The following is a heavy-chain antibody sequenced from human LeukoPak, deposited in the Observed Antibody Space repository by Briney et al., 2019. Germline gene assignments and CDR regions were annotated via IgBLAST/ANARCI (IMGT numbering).Heavy chain of an antibody. D-gene: IGHD2-15*01. Sequence: GASLRLSCAASGFTFSSYGMHWVRQAPGKGLEWVAVISYDGSNKYYADSVKGRFTISRDNSKNTLYLQMNSLRAEDTAVYYCAIGYCSGGSCPNYYGMDVWGQGTTVTVSS. V-gene: IGHV3-30*03. CDR3: AIGYCSGGSCPNYYGMDV. CDR2: ISYDGSNK. J-gene: IGHJ6*02. CDR1: GFTFSSYG.